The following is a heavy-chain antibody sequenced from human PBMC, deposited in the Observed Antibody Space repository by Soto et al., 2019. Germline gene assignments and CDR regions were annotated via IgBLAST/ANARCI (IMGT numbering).Heavy chain of an antibody. V-gene: IGHV1-18*04. CDR2: VSPYNGDT. CDR3: AREVGQMDV. CDR1: GYTFTTYG. D-gene: IGHD2-2*01. Sequence: ASVKVSFKDSGYTFTTYGINWVRQAPGQGLEWMGWVSPYNGDTTYAQKLQGRVTMTTDTSTKTAYLELRSLRSDDTAVYYCAREVGQMDVWGQGTTVNVSS. J-gene: IGHJ6*02.